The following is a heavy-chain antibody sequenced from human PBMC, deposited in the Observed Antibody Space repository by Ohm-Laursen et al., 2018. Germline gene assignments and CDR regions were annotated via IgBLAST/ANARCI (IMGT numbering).Heavy chain of an antibody. J-gene: IGHJ5*02. CDR2: ISSSGSTI. V-gene: IGHV3-11*01. CDR1: GFTFSDYY. D-gene: IGHD6-13*01. Sequence: GSLRLSCAASGFTFSDYYMSWIRQAPGKGLEWVSYISSSGSTIYYADSVKGRFTISRDNAKNSLYLQMNSLRAEDTAVYYCARERYSGYSSSWYGWDNWFDPWGQGTLVTVSS. CDR3: ARERYSGYSSSWYGWDNWFDP.